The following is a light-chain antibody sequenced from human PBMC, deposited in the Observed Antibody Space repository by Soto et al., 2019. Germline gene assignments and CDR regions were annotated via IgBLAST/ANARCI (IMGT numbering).Light chain of an antibody. CDR3: QHYYSSPLT. J-gene: IGKJ4*01. V-gene: IGKV3-15*01. Sequence: EIVMTQSPATLSVSPGERATLSCRASQSVSSNLAWYQQKPGQAPRLLIYGASTRATGIPARFSGSGSGTEFTLTISSLQSEDVAVYYCQHYYSSPLTFGGGTKVEIK. CDR2: GAS. CDR1: QSVSSN.